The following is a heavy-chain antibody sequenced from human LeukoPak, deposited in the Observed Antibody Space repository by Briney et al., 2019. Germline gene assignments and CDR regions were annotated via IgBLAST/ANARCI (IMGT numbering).Heavy chain of an antibody. CDR2: ISGSGGST. D-gene: IGHD3-22*01. V-gene: IGHV3-23*01. Sequence: PGGSLRLSCAASGFTFSSYAMSWVRQAPGKGLEWVSAISGSGGSTYYAGSVKGRFTISRDNSKNTLYLQMNSLRAEDTAVYYCAKDQMAQWLLPFFDYWGQGTLVTVSS. CDR3: AKDQMAQWLLPFFDY. CDR1: GFTFSSYA. J-gene: IGHJ4*02.